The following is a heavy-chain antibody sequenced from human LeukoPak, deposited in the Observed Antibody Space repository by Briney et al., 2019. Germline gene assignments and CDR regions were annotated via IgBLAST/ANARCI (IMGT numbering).Heavy chain of an antibody. CDR3: AKDIGGDFWSGYPMGY. D-gene: IGHD3-3*01. J-gene: IGHJ4*02. Sequence: GGSLRLSCAASGFTFSSYGMHWFRQAPGKGLEWVAFIRYDGSNKYYADSVKGRFTISRDNSKNTLYLQMNSLRAEDTAVYYCAKDIGGDFWSGYPMGYWGQGTLVTVSS. CDR2: IRYDGSNK. CDR1: GFTFSSYG. V-gene: IGHV3-30*02.